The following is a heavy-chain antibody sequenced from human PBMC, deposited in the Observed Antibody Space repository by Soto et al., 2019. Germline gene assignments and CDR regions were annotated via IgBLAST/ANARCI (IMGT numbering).Heavy chain of an antibody. D-gene: IGHD6-19*01. CDR1: GYTFTSYG. CDR2: ISAYNGNT. CDR3: ARDGRVVAVAGTDYYYGMDV. V-gene: IGHV1-18*04. Sequence: ASVKVSCKASGYTFTSYGISWVRQAPGQGLEWMGWISAYNGNTEYAQNFQGRVTMTTDTSTSTAYMELRRVRSDDTAVYYCARDGRVVAVAGTDYYYGMDVWGQGTTVTVSS. J-gene: IGHJ6*02.